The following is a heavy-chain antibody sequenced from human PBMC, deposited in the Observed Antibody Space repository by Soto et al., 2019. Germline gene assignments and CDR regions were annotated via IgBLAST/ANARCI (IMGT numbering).Heavy chain of an antibody. J-gene: IGHJ4*02. D-gene: IGHD4-17*01. V-gene: IGHV1-69*13. CDR2: IIPIFGTA. CDR1: GGTFSSYA. Sequence: ASVKVSFKASGGTFSSYAISWVRQAPGQGLEWMGGIIPIFGTANYAQKFQGRVTTTADESTSTAYMELSSLRSEDMAVYYCASSWPTVNTFDYWGQGTLVTVSS. CDR3: ASSWPTVNTFDY.